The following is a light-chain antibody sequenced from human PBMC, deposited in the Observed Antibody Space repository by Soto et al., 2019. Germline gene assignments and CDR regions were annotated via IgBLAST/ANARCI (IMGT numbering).Light chain of an antibody. CDR3: AAWDDSLNGLV. V-gene: IGLV1-44*01. CDR2: NNN. CDR1: SSNIGSNT. J-gene: IGLJ1*01. Sequence: QSVLTQPPSASGTPGQRVTISCSGSSSNIGSNTVNWYQQLPGTAPKLLIYNNNQRPSGVPDRFSGSKSGTSASLAISGLQSEDEADYYCAAWDDSLNGLVFGTGTSSPS.